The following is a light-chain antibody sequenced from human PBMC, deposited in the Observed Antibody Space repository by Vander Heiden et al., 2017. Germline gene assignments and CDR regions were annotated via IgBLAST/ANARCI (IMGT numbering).Light chain of an antibody. J-gene: IGKJ4*01. V-gene: IGKV3-20*01. Sequence: DIVLTQSPGTLSLSPGESATLSCGASQSVGSTYLAWYQQKPGQAPRLLIYGGSTRATGIPDRFSGSGSGTDFTLTISRLEPEDFAVYYCQQYGSSPLTFGGATKVEIK. CDR2: GGS. CDR1: QSVGSTY. CDR3: QQYGSSPLT.